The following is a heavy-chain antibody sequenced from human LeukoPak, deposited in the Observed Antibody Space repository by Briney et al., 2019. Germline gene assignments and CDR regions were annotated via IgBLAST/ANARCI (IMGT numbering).Heavy chain of an antibody. CDR2: IHNSGST. V-gene: IGHV4-59*08. CDR1: GGSISSYY. CDR3: ARASYSSSWYAVDN. D-gene: IGHD6-13*01. J-gene: IGHJ4*02. Sequence: NTSETLSLTCTVSGGSISSYYWSWIRQPPGKGLEWIGYIHNSGSTNYNPSLKSRVTISVDTSKKQFSLKVSSVTAVDTAVYYCARASYSSSWYAVDNWGQGTLVTVSS.